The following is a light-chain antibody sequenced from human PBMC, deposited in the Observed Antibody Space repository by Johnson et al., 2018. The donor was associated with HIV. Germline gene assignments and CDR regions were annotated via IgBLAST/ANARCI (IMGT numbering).Light chain of an antibody. J-gene: IGLJ1*01. V-gene: IGLV1-51*01. CDR3: GTWGGV. CDR2: DNN. CDR1: SSNIGNSY. Sequence: SVLTQPPSVSAAPGQKVTISCSGSSSNIGNSYVSWYQQLPGTAPKLLIYDNNKRPSGIPDRFSGSKSGTSATLGITGLQTGDEADYYCGTWGGVFGTGTKVTVL.